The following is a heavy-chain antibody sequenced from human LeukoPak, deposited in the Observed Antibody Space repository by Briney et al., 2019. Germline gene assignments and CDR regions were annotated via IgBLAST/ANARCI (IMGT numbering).Heavy chain of an antibody. CDR2: LYHSGNT. V-gene: IGHV4-38-2*02. D-gene: IGHD3-10*01. CDR1: GFSISSDYY. CDR3: ASRVLWFGELLFDY. Sequence: SETLSLTCTVSGFSISSDYYWGWIRQPPGKGLEWIGSLYHSGNTHYDPSLKSRVTISVDTSKSHVSLKLSSVTAADTAVYYCASRVLWFGELLFDYWGQGTLVTVSS. J-gene: IGHJ4*02.